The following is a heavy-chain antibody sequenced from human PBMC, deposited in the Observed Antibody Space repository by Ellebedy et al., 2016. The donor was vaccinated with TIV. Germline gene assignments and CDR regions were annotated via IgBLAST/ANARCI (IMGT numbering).Heavy chain of an antibody. CDR2: NSAYNGNT. CDR3: ARDRYIKRIAWFDP. Sequence: AASVKVSCKASGYTFISYGINWVRQAPGQGLEWMGWNSAYNGNTNYAQKLQGRVTMTTDTSTSTAYMELRSLRSDDTAVYYCARDRYIKRIAWFDPWGQGTLVTVSS. V-gene: IGHV1-18*04. J-gene: IGHJ5*02. CDR1: GYTFISYG. D-gene: IGHD2-2*02.